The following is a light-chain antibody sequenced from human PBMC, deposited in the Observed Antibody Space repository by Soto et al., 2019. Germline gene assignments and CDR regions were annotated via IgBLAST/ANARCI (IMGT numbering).Light chain of an antibody. CDR1: SSDVGSYNL. CDR2: EVS. J-gene: IGLJ1*01. CDR3: CSYAGSSTPVI. V-gene: IGLV2-23*02. Sequence: QSALTQPASVSGSPGQSITISCTGTSSDVGSYNLVSWYQQHPGKAPKLMIYEVSKRPSGVSNRFSGSKSGNTASLTISGLQAEDDADYYCCSYAGSSTPVIFGTGTKLTVL.